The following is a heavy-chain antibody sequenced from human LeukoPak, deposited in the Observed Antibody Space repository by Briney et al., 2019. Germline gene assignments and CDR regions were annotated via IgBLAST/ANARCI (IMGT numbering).Heavy chain of an antibody. V-gene: IGHV1-2*02. J-gene: IGHJ6*02. CDR2: INPNSGGT. D-gene: IGHD4-17*01. CDR3: AREFFSPVTTGGGYYYYGMDV. Sequence: ASVKVSCKASGYTFTGYYMHWVRQAPGQGLEWMGWINPNSGGTNYAQKFQGRVTMTRDTSISTAYMELSRLRSDDTAVYYCAREFFSPVTTGGGYYYYGMDVWGQGTTATVSS. CDR1: GYTFTGYY.